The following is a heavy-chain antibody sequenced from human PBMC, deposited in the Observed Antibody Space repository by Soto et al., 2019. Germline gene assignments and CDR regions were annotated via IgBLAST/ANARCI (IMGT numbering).Heavy chain of an antibody. CDR2: IKSKSDGGTT. V-gene: IGHV3-15*01. D-gene: IGHD2-15*01. CDR1: GFTFSDAW. Sequence: GGSLRLSCAASGFTFSDAWMSWVRQAPGKGLDWVGRIKSKSDGGTTEYAAPVRGRFTISRDDSKNTLYLRMNSLKTEDTAVYYCTTDLWRIAVVVGSTGYFNPWGQGTPVTVSS. J-gene: IGHJ5*02. CDR3: TTDLWRIAVVVGSTGYFNP.